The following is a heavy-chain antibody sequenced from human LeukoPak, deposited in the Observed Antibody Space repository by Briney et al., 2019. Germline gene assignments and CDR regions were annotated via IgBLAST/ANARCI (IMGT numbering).Heavy chain of an antibody. V-gene: IGHV3-11*01. CDR2: ISSSGSTI. D-gene: IGHD6-19*01. Sequence: GGSLRLSCAASGFTFSDYYMRWIRQAPGKGLEWVSYISSSGSTIYYADSVKGRFTISRDNAKNSLFLQLNSLRAEDTAVYYCARENRIAVADDAFDIWGQGTMVTVSS. CDR1: GFTFSDYY. CDR3: ARENRIAVADDAFDI. J-gene: IGHJ3*02.